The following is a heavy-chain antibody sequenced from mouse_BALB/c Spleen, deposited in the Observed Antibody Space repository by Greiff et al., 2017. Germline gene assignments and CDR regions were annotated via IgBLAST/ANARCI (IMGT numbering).Heavy chain of an antibody. J-gene: IGHJ4*01. CDR2: ISDGGSYT. Sequence: DVMLVESGGGLVKPGGSLKLSCAASGFTFSDYYMYWVRQTPEKRLEWVATISDGGSYTYYPDSVKGRFTISRDNAKNNLYLQMSSLKSEDTAMYYCARDQSYDYDGNYYAMDYWGQGTSVTVSS. V-gene: IGHV5-4*02. CDR1: GFTFSDYY. D-gene: IGHD2-4*01. CDR3: ARDQSYDYDGNYYAMDY.